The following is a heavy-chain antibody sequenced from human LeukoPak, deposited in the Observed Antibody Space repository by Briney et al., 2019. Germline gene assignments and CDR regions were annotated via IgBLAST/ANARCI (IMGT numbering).Heavy chain of an antibody. Sequence: GGSLRLSCKAPGFSVGSNYISWVRQAPGKGLEWVSMIYRDGSIFHSDSVKGRFTMFRENSRNPVDLQMKKLRVEDTAVYFCARERRRLRGMNDVGDAFDIWGQGTMVTVSS. CDR3: ARERRRLRGMNDVGDAFDI. J-gene: IGHJ3*02. D-gene: IGHD1-1*01. V-gene: IGHV3-53*01. CDR1: GFSVGSNY. CDR2: IYRDGSI.